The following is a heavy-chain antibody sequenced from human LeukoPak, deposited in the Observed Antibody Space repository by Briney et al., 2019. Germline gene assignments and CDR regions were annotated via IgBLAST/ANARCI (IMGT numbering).Heavy chain of an antibody. CDR1: GGTFSNYA. V-gene: IGHV1-2*02. J-gene: IGHJ4*02. CDR2: IIPTLGAA. CDR3: ARLSSFFDY. D-gene: IGHD6-19*01. Sequence: ASVKVSCKASGGTFSNYAISWVRQAPGQGLEWMGRIIPTLGAANYAQKFQGRVTMTRDTSISTAYMELSRLRSDDTAVYYCARLSSFFDYWGQGTLVTVSS.